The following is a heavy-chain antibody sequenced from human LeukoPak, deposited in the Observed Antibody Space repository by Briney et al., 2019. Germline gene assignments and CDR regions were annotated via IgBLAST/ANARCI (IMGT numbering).Heavy chain of an antibody. J-gene: IGHJ4*02. CDR1: GFTFSSYA. D-gene: IGHD5-18*01. V-gene: IGHV3-30*04. Sequence: GGSLRRSCAASGFTFSSYAKHWVRQAPGKGLEWVTVISYDGINKYYAESVKGRFTISRDNSKNTVYLQMNSLRGEDTAVYYCARGRNVDTSMVNDYWGQGTLVTVSS. CDR2: ISYDGINK. CDR3: ARGRNVDTSMVNDY.